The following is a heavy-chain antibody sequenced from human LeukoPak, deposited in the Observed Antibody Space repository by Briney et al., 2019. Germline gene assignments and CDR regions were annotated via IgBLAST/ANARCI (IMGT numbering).Heavy chain of an antibody. J-gene: IGHJ4*02. CDR3: ARTPGAYCGGDCYSGWFDY. CDR2: ISSSGSTI. Sequence: GRSLRLSCAASGFTFSDYYMSWIRQAPGKGLEWVSYISSSGSTIYYADSVKGRFTISRDNAKNSLYLQMNSLRAEDTAVYYCARTPGAYCGGDCYSGWFDYWGQGTLVTVSS. D-gene: IGHD2-21*02. CDR1: GFTFSDYY. V-gene: IGHV3-11*01.